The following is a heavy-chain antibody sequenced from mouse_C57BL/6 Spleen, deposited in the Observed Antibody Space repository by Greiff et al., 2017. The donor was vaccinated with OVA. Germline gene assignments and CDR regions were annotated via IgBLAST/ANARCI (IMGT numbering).Heavy chain of an antibody. CDR1: GYAFSSYW. CDR3: AGYYCGTRWVWFAY. J-gene: IGHJ3*01. CDR2: IYPGDGDT. V-gene: IGHV1-82*01. D-gene: IGHD1-1*02. Sequence: VQLQQSGPELVKPGASVKISCKASGYAFSSYWMNWVKQRPGQGLEWIGRIYPGDGDTNYNGKFKGKATLTADKSSSTAYMHLISLTSEDSAVYVCAGYYCGTRWVWFAYWGKGTLVTVSA.